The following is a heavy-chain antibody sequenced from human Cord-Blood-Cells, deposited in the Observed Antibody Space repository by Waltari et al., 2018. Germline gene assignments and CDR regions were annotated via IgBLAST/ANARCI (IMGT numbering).Heavy chain of an antibody. D-gene: IGHD6-6*01. CDR2: VIPNFWTG. J-gene: IGHJ4*02. V-gene: IGHV1-69*01. CDR1: GGTFSSYA. CDR3: ARYPKAARPLNYFDY. Sequence: QVQLVQSGAEVKKPGSSVKVSCKASGGTFSSYAISWVRQAPGQRLEWMGGVIPNFWTGNYAKKCRGRGRITGDESTSTAHREPSSLRAEDTAVYFCARYPKAARPLNYFDYWGQGTLVTVSS.